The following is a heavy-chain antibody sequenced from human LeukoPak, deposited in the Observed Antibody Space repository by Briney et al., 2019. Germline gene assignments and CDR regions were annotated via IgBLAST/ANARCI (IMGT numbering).Heavy chain of an antibody. CDR1: GYTFTSYD. J-gene: IGHJ6*02. V-gene: IGHV1-8*01. CDR2: MNPNRGNT. Sequence: ASVKVSCKASGYTFTSYDINWVRQATGQGLEWMGWMNPNRGNTGYAQKFQGRVTMTRNTSISTAYMELSSLRSEDTAVYYCARGYVPPYGSGTHNYYYGMDVWGQGTTVTVSS. D-gene: IGHD3-10*01. CDR3: ARGYVPPYGSGTHNYYYGMDV.